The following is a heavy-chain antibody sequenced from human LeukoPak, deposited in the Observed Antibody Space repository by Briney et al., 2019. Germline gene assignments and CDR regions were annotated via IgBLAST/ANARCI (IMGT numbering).Heavy chain of an antibody. CDR3: ARGLRGYYYYDYYMDV. Sequence: PSETLSLTCAVYGGSFSGYYWSWIRQPPGKGLEWIGEINHSGSTNYNPSLKSRVTISVDTSKNQFSLKLSSVTAADTAVYYCARGLRGYYYYDYYMDVWGKGTTVTVSS. CDR2: INHSGST. J-gene: IGHJ6*03. D-gene: IGHD3-10*01. V-gene: IGHV4-34*01. CDR1: GGSFSGYY.